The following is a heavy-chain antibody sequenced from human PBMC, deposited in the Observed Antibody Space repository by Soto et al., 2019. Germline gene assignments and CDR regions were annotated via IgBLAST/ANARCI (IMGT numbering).Heavy chain of an antibody. CDR1: GYTFTSYG. CDR2: ISAYNGNT. V-gene: IGHV1-18*01. Sequence: QVPLVQSGAEVKKPGASVKVSCKASGYTFTSYGISWVRQAPGQGLEWMGWISAYNGNTNYAQKLQGRVTMTTDTSTSTAYMELRSLRSDDTAVYYCARDNENYDYIWGSYRRNYGYFDYWGQGTLVTVSS. J-gene: IGHJ4*02. CDR3: ARDNENYDYIWGSYRRNYGYFDY. D-gene: IGHD3-16*02.